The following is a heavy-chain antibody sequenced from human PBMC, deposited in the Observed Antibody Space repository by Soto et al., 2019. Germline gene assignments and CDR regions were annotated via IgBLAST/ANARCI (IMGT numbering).Heavy chain of an antibody. Sequence: SVKVSCKASGYSFTHFYITWVRQAPGQGLEWMGAISPHNFNTNYAQKFRGRVTLNTQKSTNTAYMDLRSLTSDDTAVYYCAKDEGGYDISTGYDKAHHFDYWGQGVTVTVSS. CDR1: GYSFTHFY. CDR3: AKDEGGYDISTGYDKAHHFDY. V-gene: IGHV1-18*01. D-gene: IGHD3-9*01. J-gene: IGHJ4*02. CDR2: ISPHNFNT.